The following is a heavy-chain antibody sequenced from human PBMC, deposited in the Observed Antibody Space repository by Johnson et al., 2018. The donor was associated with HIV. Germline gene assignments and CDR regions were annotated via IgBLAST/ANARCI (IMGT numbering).Heavy chain of an antibody. CDR3: TPLGGYTPGSLDI. J-gene: IGHJ3*02. CDR1: GFIFSDYY. V-gene: IGHV3-11*04. CDR2: ISNSASAI. Sequence: QVQLVESGGGLVKPGGSLRLSCAASGFIFSDYYLTWIRQAPGKGLEWISYISNSASAIYSADSVKGRFTISRDNAKPSLYLQMNSLRAEDTAVYYCTPLGGYTPGSLDIWGQGTLVTVSS. D-gene: IGHD3-16*02.